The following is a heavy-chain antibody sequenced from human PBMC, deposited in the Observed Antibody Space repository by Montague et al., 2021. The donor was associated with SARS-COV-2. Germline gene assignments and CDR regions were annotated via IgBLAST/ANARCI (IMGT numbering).Heavy chain of an antibody. V-gene: IGHV2-70*11. Sequence: VKPTQTLTLTCTFSGFSLSTSGMCVSWIRQPPGKALEWLARIDWDDDKYYSTSLKTRLTISKDTSKNQVVLTMTNVDPVDTATYYCARTSIPAAGTAFDIWGQGTMVTVSS. D-gene: IGHD6-13*01. CDR1: GFSLSTSGMC. CDR2: IDWDDDK. CDR3: ARTSIPAAGTAFDI. J-gene: IGHJ3*02.